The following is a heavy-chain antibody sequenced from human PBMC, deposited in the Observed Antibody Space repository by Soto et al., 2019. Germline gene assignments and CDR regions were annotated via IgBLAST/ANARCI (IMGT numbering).Heavy chain of an antibody. Sequence: QVQLVQSGAEVKKPGASVKVSCKASGYTFTSYGISWVRQAPGQGLEWMGWISAYNGNTNYAQKLQGRVTMTTDTSTSTAYMELRSLRSDDTAVYYCASRYPGIAAAATYDAFDIWGQGKMVTVSS. J-gene: IGHJ3*02. D-gene: IGHD6-13*01. CDR1: GYTFTSYG. CDR2: ISAYNGNT. CDR3: ASRYPGIAAAATYDAFDI. V-gene: IGHV1-18*01.